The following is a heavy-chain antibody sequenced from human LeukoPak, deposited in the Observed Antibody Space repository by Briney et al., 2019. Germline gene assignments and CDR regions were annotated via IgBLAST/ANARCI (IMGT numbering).Heavy chain of an antibody. V-gene: IGHV3-7*05. Sequence: GGSLRLSCAASGFTFSSYAMSWVRQAPGKGLEWVANIKQDGSEKYYVDSVKGRFTISRDNAKNSLYRQMNSLRAEDTAVYYCARGMFYYGSGSDTGDYWGQGTLVTVSS. CDR2: IKQDGSEK. CDR3: ARGMFYYGSGSDTGDY. CDR1: GFTFSSYA. J-gene: IGHJ4*02. D-gene: IGHD3-10*01.